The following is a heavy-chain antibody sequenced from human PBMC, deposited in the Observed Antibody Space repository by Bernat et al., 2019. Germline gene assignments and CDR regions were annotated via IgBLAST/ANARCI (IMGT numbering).Heavy chain of an antibody. J-gene: IGHJ5*02. CDR2: ISYDVSNK. CDR3: ERDPISPAFAPAYWFDP. Sequence: QVQLVESGGGVVQPGRSLRLSCAASGFTFSSYAMHWVRQAPGKGLEWVAVISYDVSNKYYADSVKGRFTISRDNSKNTLYLQMNSLRAEDTTVYYYERDPISPAFAPAYWFDPWGQGTLVTVSS. V-gene: IGHV3-30-3*01. CDR1: GFTFSSYA.